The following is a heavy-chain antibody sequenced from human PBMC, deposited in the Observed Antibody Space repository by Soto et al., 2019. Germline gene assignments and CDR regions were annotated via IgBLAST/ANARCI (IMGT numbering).Heavy chain of an antibody. V-gene: IGHV4-59*01. CDR2: IHNSGRT. Sequence: SETLSLTCTVSGGSISPYYWSWVRQVPGKGLDWIGHIHNSGRTNYNPSLESRVTISLDTSKNQFSLKLNSVTAADTAVYYCAREGLVCSCDICQDPDAFEIWGQGTMVTVSS. CDR3: AREGLVCSCDICQDPDAFEI. CDR1: GGSISPYY. J-gene: IGHJ3*02. D-gene: IGHD2-15*01.